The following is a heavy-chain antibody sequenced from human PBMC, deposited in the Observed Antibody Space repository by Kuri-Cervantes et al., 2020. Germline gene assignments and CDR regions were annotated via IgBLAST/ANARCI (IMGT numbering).Heavy chain of an antibody. Sequence: SVTVSCKASVGTFSSYAISWVRQAPGQGLEWVGGIIPVFGTANYAQKFQGRVTITADKSTSTAYMELSSLRSEDTAVYYCARGDCSGGSCYSRGPYYYYGMDVWGQGTTVTVSS. V-gene: IGHV1-69*06. CDR1: VGTFSSYA. CDR2: IIPVFGTA. J-gene: IGHJ6*02. CDR3: ARGDCSGGSCYSRGPYYYYGMDV. D-gene: IGHD2-15*01.